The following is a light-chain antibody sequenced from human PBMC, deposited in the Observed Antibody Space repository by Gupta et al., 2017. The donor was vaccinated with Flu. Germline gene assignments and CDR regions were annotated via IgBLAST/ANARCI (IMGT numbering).Light chain of an antibody. CDR1: SSNIGSNY. Sequence: SVLTQSPSASGTPWPRLTIPCSGSSSNIGSNYVYWYQQLPGTAPKLLIYRNNQRPSGVPDRFSGAKSGTSASLAISGLRSEDEADYYCAAWDDSLSGVVFGGGTKLTVL. CDR3: AAWDDSLSGVV. CDR2: RNN. J-gene: IGLJ2*01. V-gene: IGLV1-47*01.